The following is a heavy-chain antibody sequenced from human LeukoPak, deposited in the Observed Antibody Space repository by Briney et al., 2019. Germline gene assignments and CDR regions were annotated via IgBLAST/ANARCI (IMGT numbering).Heavy chain of an antibody. CDR1: GGSFSGYY. CDR3: ARGGYGSGSCWFDP. J-gene: IGHJ5*02. D-gene: IGHD3-10*01. V-gene: IGHV4-34*01. Sequence: SETLSLTCAVYGGSFSGYYWSWIRQPPGKGLEWIGEINHSGSANYNPSLKSRVTISVDTSKNQFSLKLSSVTAADTAVYYCARGGYGSGSCWFDPWGQGTLVTVSS. CDR2: INHSGSA.